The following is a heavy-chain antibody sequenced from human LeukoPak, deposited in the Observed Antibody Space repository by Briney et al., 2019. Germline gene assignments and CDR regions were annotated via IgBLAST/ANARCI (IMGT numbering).Heavy chain of an antibody. CDR3: TRDREQQPTYDY. J-gene: IGHJ4*02. D-gene: IGHD6-13*01. V-gene: IGHV3-21*06. CDR1: GFTFSNFG. CDR2: ISSSSSYI. Sequence: GGSLRLSCAASGFTFSNFGINWVRQAPGKGLEWVSSISSSSSYISYADSVKGRFTISRDNAKDTLYLQMNSLRAEDTAVYYCTRDREQQPTYDYWGQGTLVTVSS.